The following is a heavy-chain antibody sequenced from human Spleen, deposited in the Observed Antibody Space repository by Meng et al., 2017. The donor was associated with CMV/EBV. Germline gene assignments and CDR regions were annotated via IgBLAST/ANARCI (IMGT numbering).Heavy chain of an antibody. V-gene: IGHV1-18*01. CDR1: GYTFTSYG. Sequence: ASVKVSCKASGYTFTSYGISWVRQAPGQGLEWMGWISAYNGNTNYAQKLQGRVTMTTDTSTSTAYMELRSLRSDDTAVYYCATGIRVETGILKWGLGNPPEEGRIRIDYWGPGTLVTVSS. J-gene: IGHJ4*02. CDR2: ISAYNGNT. CDR3: ATGIRVETGILKWGLGNPPEEGRIRIDY. D-gene: IGHD7-27*01.